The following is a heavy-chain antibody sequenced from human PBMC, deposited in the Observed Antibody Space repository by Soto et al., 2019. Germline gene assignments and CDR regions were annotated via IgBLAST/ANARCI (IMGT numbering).Heavy chain of an antibody. J-gene: IGHJ5*02. D-gene: IGHD3-10*01. CDR2: INHSGST. V-gene: IGHV4-34*01. Sequence: SETLSLTCAVYGGSFGGYYWSWIRQPPGKGLEWIGEINHSGSTNYNPSLKSRVTISVDTSKNQFSLKLSSVTAADTAVYYCARCRLSYYYGSGSSYTVMVWFDPWRQGTLVTVS. CDR3: ARCRLSYYYGSGSSYTVMVWFDP. CDR1: GGSFGGYY.